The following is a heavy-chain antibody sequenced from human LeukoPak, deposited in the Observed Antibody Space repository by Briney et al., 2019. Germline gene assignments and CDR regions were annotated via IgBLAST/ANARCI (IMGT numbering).Heavy chain of an antibody. CDR2: IYSGGNT. V-gene: IGHV3-66*01. J-gene: IGHJ4*02. Sequence: GGSLRLSCAASRFTVNSNYMNWVRQAPGKGLEWVVVIYSGGNTYYADSVKGRFTISRDNSKNTLYLQMNSLRAEDTAMYYCARDLPFGYWGQGTLVTVSS. CDR3: ARDLPFGY. CDR1: RFTVNSNY.